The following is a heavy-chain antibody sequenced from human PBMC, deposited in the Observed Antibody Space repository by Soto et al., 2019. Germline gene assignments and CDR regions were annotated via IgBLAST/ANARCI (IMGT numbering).Heavy chain of an antibody. J-gene: IGHJ4*02. D-gene: IGHD4-17*01. V-gene: IGHV4-4*02. CDR1: GGSITNNW. Sequence: PSDTLSLTCAVSGGSITNNWWSWVRQPPGEGLEWIGEIDHSGNTNYNPSLKSRVTISIDKSKNQFFLKLSSVTAADTAVYYCVGNGAYALNYWGQGSLVTVSS. CDR2: IDHSGNT. CDR3: VGNGAYALNY.